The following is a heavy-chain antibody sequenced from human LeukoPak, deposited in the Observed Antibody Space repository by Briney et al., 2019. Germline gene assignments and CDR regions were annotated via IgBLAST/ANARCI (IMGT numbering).Heavy chain of an antibody. J-gene: IGHJ6*02. CDR2: ISWDESTT. CDR3: ARGPNRWWVVSRNWGMDV. Sequence: PGGSLRLSCAASGLSIGDNSMHWVRQAPGKGLEWVSLISWDESTTYYSDSVKGRFTVSRDSSKNSLHLQMNSPRTEDTALYYCARGPNRWWVVSRNWGMDVWGQGTTVTVSS. V-gene: IGHV3-43*01. CDR1: GLSIGDNS. D-gene: IGHD2-15*01.